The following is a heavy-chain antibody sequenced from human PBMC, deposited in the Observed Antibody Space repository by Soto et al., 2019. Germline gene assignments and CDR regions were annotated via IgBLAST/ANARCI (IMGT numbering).Heavy chain of an antibody. V-gene: IGHV4-30-4*01. D-gene: IGHD3-22*01. CDR2: IHHGGHS. Sequence: SETLSLTCTVSTGSISGDEYYWTWVRQTPGRGLEWIGYIHHGGHSYYSASLRSRISMSVDTSKNQFSLRLRSVTAADSAVYYCARSPKSSGYYEVIAYFDYWGQGALVTVSS. CDR3: ARSPKSSGYYEVIAYFDY. J-gene: IGHJ4*02. CDR1: TGSISGDEYY.